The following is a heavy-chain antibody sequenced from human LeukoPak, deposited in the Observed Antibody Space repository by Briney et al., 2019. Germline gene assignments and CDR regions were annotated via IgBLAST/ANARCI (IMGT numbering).Heavy chain of an antibody. CDR1: GFTFSRYW. J-gene: IGHJ4*02. CDR2: ISSDGSNI. D-gene: IGHD3-16*01. V-gene: IGHV3-74*01. CDR3: ARDWGGYGPTSHDY. Sequence: GGSLRLSCAASGFTFSRYWMHWVRQDPEKGLVGVSRISSDGSNIIYADSVKGRFTISRDNAKNTLYLEMNSLRVEDTAVYYCARDWGGYGPTSHDYWGQGTLVTVSS.